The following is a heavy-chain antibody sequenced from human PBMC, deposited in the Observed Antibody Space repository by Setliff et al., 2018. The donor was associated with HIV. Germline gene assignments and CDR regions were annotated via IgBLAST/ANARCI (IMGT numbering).Heavy chain of an antibody. CDR2: ISSSGNTM. V-gene: IGHV3-11*01. D-gene: IGHD5-12*01. Sequence: YYWAWIRQAPGKGLEWISYISSSGNTMYYADSVKGRFTISRDNAKNSLYLQVNSLRAEDTALYYCAKDSGDGYNLEDYFDSWGQGTLVTVSS. CDR3: AKDSGDGYNLEDYFDS. CDR1: YY. J-gene: IGHJ4*02.